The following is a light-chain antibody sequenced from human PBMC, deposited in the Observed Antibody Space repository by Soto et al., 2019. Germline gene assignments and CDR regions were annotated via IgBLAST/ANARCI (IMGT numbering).Light chain of an antibody. CDR3: PQYGTSPT. V-gene: IGKV3-20*01. Sequence: EIVLTQSPGTLSLFPGERATLSCRASQSLITRYLAWYQQKPGQAPRLLIYGASSRATDIPDRFSGSGSGTDFNLTISRLEPEDFAVYSCPQYGTSPTFGQGTRLEIK. J-gene: IGKJ5*01. CDR2: GAS. CDR1: QSLITRY.